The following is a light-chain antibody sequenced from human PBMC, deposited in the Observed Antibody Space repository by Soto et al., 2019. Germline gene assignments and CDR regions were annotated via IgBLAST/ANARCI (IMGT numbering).Light chain of an antibody. J-gene: IGKJ1*01. CDR3: QQYYRWPQT. CDR1: QSLSFN. V-gene: IGKV3-15*01. CDR2: AAS. Sequence: EIAMTQSPATLSVSPGERATLSCRASQSLSFNLAWYQQKPGQAPRLLIYAASTRATGIPARFSGSGSGTEFTLTISSLQSEDFAVYYCQQYYRWPQTFGQGTKVDI.